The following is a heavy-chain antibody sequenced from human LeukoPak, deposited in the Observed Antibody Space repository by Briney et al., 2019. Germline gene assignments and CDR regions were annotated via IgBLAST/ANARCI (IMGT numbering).Heavy chain of an antibody. V-gene: IGHV2-5*02. Sequence: SGPTLVKPTQTLTLACTFSGFSLSTRGVGVGWIRQPPGKALEWLALIYWDDDKRYSPSLKSRLTITKDTSKSQVVLTMTNMDPVDTATYYCAHRQATTTWYPFDYWGQGTLVTVSS. CDR2: IYWDDDK. CDR1: GFSLSTRGVG. D-gene: IGHD5-12*01. CDR3: AHRQATTTWYPFDY. J-gene: IGHJ4*02.